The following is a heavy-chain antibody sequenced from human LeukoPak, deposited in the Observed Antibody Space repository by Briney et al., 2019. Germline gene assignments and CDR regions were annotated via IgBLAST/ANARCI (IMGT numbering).Heavy chain of an antibody. D-gene: IGHD3-10*01. J-gene: IGHJ4*02. CDR2: INQDGLEK. Sequence: GGSLRLSCAASGFTFSSYWMTWARQAPGKGLEWVANINQDGLEKHYVDSLKGRFSISRDNVENSLYLQMNTLRAEDTAFYYCARDIYSGSGTPPYAFDYWGRGTLVTVSS. V-gene: IGHV3-7*01. CDR1: GFTFSSYW. CDR3: ARDIYSGSGTPPYAFDY.